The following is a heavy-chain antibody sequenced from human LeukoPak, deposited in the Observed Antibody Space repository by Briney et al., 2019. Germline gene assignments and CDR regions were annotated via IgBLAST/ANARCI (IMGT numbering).Heavy chain of an antibody. CDR2: MYYSGST. CDR3: ARHAYYYDRSGSYEAFDI. J-gene: IGHJ3*02. V-gene: IGHV4-59*08. CDR1: GGSISTYY. D-gene: IGHD3-22*01. Sequence: SETLSLTCTVSGGSISTYYWSWIRQPPGKGLEWIGSMYYSGSTNYKPSLKSRVTISVDASKNQFSLKLSSVTAADTAVYYCARHAYYYDRSGSYEAFDIWGQGTMVTVSS.